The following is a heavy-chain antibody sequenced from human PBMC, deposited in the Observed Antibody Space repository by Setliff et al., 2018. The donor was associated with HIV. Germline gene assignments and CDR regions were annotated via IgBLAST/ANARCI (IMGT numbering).Heavy chain of an antibody. V-gene: IGHV4-31*03. Sequence: PSETLSLTCTVSGGSISSGGFYWTWIRQHPGKGLEWIGYIYYSGSTYYNPSLKSRLTISVDTSKNQFSLKLSSVTAADTAVYFCARGKDPGLYFDNWRQVMLVTVSS. D-gene: IGHD2-15*01. J-gene: IGHJ4*02. CDR1: GGSISSGGFY. CDR2: IYYSGST. CDR3: ARGKDPGLYFDN.